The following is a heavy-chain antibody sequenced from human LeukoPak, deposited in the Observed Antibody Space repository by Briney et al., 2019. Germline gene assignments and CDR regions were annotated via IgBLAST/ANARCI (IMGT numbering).Heavy chain of an antibody. D-gene: IGHD5-24*01. CDR2: IYSSVYT. V-gene: IGHV4-39*01. Sequence: SETLSLSCSVSGDSFDNSYCWTWVRQPPGKRPEWIGTIYSSVYTYYNPSLRSRATMSGDTSKNLFSLKLISVTAADTAVYYCARGSDDYKLGNHWGHGTLVTVSS. CDR3: ARGSDDYKLGNH. J-gene: IGHJ5*02. CDR1: GDSFDNSYC.